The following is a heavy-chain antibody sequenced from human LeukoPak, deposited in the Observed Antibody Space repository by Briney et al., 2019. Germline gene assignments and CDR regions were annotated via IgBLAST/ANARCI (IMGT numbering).Heavy chain of an antibody. J-gene: IGHJ6*03. CDR1: GGSISSYY. CDR2: IYYSGST. CDR3: ARLIAAAPFYSYYYYMDV. V-gene: IGHV4-59*12. Sequence: SETLSLTCTVSGGSISSYYWSWIRQPPGKVLEWVGYIYYSGSTNYNPSLKSRVTISVDMSRNQFSLKLSSVTAADTAVYYCARLIAAAPFYSYYYYMDVWGKGTTVTVSS. D-gene: IGHD6-13*01.